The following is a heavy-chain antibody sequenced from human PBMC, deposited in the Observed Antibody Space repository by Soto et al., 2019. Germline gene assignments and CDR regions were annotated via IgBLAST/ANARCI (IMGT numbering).Heavy chain of an antibody. CDR2: MNPNSGNT. Sequence: QVQLVQSGAEVKKPGASVKVSCKASGYTFTSYDINWVRRATGQGLEWMGWMNPNSGNTGYAQKFQGRVTMTRNTSISTAYMELSSLRSEDTAVYYCARVGIVVVPAARGVDWFDPWGQGTLVTVSS. V-gene: IGHV1-8*01. CDR1: GYTFTSYD. J-gene: IGHJ5*02. CDR3: ARVGIVVVPAARGVDWFDP. D-gene: IGHD2-2*01.